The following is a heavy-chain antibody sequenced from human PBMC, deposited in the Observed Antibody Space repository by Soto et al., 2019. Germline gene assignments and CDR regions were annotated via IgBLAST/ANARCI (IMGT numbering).Heavy chain of an antibody. V-gene: IGHV4-39*01. D-gene: IGHD3-10*01. J-gene: IGHJ6*02. CDR3: ARARIIFRGVIIYYYYGMDV. Sequence: PSETLSLTCTVSNGSINNPIYYWGWIRQPPGKGLEWIGSIYHTGNTYYNPSLQGRVTISADASKNQFSLKLSSVTAADTAVYYCARARIIFRGVIIYYYYGMDVWGQGTTVTVSS. CDR1: NGSINNPIYY. CDR2: IYHTGNT.